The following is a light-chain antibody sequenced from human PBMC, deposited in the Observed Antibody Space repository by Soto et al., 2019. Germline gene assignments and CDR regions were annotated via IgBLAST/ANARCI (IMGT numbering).Light chain of an antibody. Sequence: DIPLTQSPSFLSASVGDRVTISCRASQGISDYLAWYQQKPGKAPKLLIYGASTLQSGVPSRFSGSASGTEFSLTISSLQPEDFATYFCQQFNAYPLTFGGGTKLGIK. CDR2: GAS. CDR3: QQFNAYPLT. V-gene: IGKV1-9*01. CDR1: QGISDY. J-gene: IGKJ4*01.